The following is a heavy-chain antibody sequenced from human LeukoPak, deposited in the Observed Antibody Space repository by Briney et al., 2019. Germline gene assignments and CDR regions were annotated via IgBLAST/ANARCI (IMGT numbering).Heavy chain of an antibody. CDR3: AREPHSSSPDYMDV. Sequence: GGSLRLSCAASGFTFSSYSMNWVRQAPGKGLELVSSISSSSSYIYYADSVKGRFTISRDNAKNSLYLQMNSLRAEDTAVYYCAREPHSSSPDYMDVWGKGTTVTVSS. CDR1: GFTFSSYS. D-gene: IGHD6-13*01. CDR2: ISSSSSYI. J-gene: IGHJ6*03. V-gene: IGHV3-21*01.